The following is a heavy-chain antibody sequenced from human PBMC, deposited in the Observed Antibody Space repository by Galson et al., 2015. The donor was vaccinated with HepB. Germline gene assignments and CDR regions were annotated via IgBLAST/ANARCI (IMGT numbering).Heavy chain of an antibody. CDR2: INAGNGNT. Sequence: SVKVSCKASGYTFTSYAMHWVRQAPGQRLEWMGWINAGNGNTKYSQKFQGRVTITRDTSASTAYMELSSLRSEDTAVYYCARDRSAYYDILTGYYEDAFDIWGQGTMVTVSS. V-gene: IGHV1-3*01. CDR3: ARDRSAYYDILTGYYEDAFDI. CDR1: GYTFTSYA. J-gene: IGHJ3*02. D-gene: IGHD3-9*01.